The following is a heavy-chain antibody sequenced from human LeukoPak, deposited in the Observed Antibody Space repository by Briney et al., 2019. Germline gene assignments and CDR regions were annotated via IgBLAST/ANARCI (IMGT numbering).Heavy chain of an antibody. Sequence: PGGSLRLSCAASGFTFINYWMSWVRQAPGKGLEWVASIKQDRSEKYYVDSVKGRFTISRDNAKNSVYLQMNSLRVEDTALYYCATSRTKADYWGQGSLVTVSS. CDR3: ATSRTKADY. CDR2: IKQDRSEK. J-gene: IGHJ4*02. V-gene: IGHV3-7*01. CDR1: GFTFINYW.